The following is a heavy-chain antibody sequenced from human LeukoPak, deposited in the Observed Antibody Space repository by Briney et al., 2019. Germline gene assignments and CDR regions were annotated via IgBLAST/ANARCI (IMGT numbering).Heavy chain of an antibody. CDR3: ARTLEYSSSSGDY. CDR1: GFTFSSYA. V-gene: IGHV3-30-3*01. J-gene: IGHJ4*02. D-gene: IGHD6-6*01. CDR2: ISYDGSNK. Sequence: GGSLRLSCAASGFTFSSYATHWVRQAPGKGLEWVAVISYDGSNKYYADSVKGRFTISRDNSKNTLYLQMNSLRAEDTAVYYCARTLEYSSSSGDYWGQGTLVTVSS.